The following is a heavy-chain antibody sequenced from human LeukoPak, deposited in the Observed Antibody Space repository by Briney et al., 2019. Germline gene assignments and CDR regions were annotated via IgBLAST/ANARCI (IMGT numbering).Heavy chain of an antibody. CDR3: ARQSDGGNWIDY. J-gene: IGHJ4*02. D-gene: IGHD4-23*01. CDR1: GGSISSGGYY. V-gene: IGHV4-31*03. CDR2: IYYSGST. Sequence: KASETLSLTCTVSGGSISSGGYYWSWIRQHPGKGLEWIGYIYYSGSTYYNPSLKSRVTISVDTSKNQFSLKLSSVTAADTAVYYCARQSDGGNWIDYWGQGTLVTVSP.